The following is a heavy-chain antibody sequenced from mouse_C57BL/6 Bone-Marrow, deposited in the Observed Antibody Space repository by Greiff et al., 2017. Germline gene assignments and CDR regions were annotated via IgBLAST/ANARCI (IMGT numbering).Heavy chain of an antibody. D-gene: IGHD2-1*01. V-gene: IGHV1-81*01. J-gene: IGHJ1*03. Sequence: VMLVESGAELARPGASVKLSCKASGYTFTSYGISWVKQRTGQGLEWIGEIYPRSGNTYYNEKLKGKATLTADKSSSTAYMELRSLTSEDSAVYFCARGVRDFDVWGTGTTVTVSS. CDR1: GYTFTSYG. CDR2: IYPRSGNT. CDR3: ARGVRDFDV.